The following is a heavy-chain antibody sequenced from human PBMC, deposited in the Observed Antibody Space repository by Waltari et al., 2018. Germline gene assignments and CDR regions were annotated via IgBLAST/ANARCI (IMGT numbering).Heavy chain of an antibody. CDR3: AKGLRRGSYFYYFDY. CDR2: ISGSGVTT. Sequence: EVQLLESGGGLVQPGGSLRLSCAASGFTFSGYAMSWVRQAPGEGLEWVSTISGSGVTTKHADSVKGRFSISRDSSKNTLYLQMNSLRAEDTAVYYCAKGLRRGSYFYYFDYWGQGTLVTVPS. CDR1: GFTFSGYA. D-gene: IGHD1-26*01. J-gene: IGHJ4*02. V-gene: IGHV3-23*01.